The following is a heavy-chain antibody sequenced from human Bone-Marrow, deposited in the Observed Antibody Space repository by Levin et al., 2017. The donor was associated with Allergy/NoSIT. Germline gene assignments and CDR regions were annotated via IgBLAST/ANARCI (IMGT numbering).Heavy chain of an antibody. CDR3: ARVWFGESPKRDWFDP. D-gene: IGHD3-10*01. J-gene: IGHJ5*02. Sequence: GESLKISCAASGFTFSSYWMSWVRQAPGKGLEWVANIKQDGSEKYYVDSVKGRFTISRDNAKNSLYLQMNSLRAEDTAVYYCARVWFGESPKRDWFDPWGQGTLVTVSS. CDR1: GFTFSSYW. CDR2: IKQDGSEK. V-gene: IGHV3-7*01.